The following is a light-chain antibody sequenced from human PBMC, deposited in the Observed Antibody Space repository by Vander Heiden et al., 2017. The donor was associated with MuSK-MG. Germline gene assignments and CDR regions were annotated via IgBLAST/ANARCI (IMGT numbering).Light chain of an antibody. CDR3: MQDRQRLT. J-gene: IGKJ1*01. CDR2: LCS. V-gene: IGKV2-28*01. Sequence: DLVLTQSPLSLPVTPGEPASISCRSSQSLLHSDGYNYLDWYLQKPGQSPQLLIYLCSTRASGVPDMCSGSGSGTEFTLKISRVEADYVGFYYCMQDRQRLTFGQGTKVEIK. CDR1: QSLLHSDGYNY.